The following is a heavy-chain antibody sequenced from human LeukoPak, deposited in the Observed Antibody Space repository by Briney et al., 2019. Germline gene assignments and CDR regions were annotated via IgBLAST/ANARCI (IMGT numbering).Heavy chain of an antibody. V-gene: IGHV3-48*03. CDR2: ISSSGSTI. D-gene: IGHD4-11*01. CDR1: GFTFSSYE. Sequence: PGGSLRLSCAASGFTFSSYEMNWVRQAPGKGLEWVSYISSSGSTIYYADSVKGRFTISRDNAKNSLYLQMNSMRAEDTAVYYCARAYINGDYYYYGMDVWGKGTTVTVSS. J-gene: IGHJ6*04. CDR3: ARAYINGDYYYYGMDV.